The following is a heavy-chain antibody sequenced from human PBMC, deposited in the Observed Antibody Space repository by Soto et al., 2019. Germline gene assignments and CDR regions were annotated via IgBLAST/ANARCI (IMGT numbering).Heavy chain of an antibody. D-gene: IGHD3-22*01. Sequence: SETLSLTCAFSVYSISSGYYWGWIRQPPGKGLEWIGSIYHSGSTYYNPSLKSRVTISVDTSKNQFSLKLSSVTAADTAVYYCARDAPYYYDSSGSNRRWFQPWGQGTLVIVSS. CDR2: IYHSGST. J-gene: IGHJ5*02. V-gene: IGHV4-38-2*02. CDR1: VYSISSGYY. CDR3: ARDAPYYYDSSGSNRRWFQP.